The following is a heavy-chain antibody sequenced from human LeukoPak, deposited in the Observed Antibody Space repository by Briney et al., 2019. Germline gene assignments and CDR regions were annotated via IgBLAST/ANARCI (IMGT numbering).Heavy chain of an antibody. V-gene: IGHV3-48*01. CDR1: GFTFSSYS. CDR3: ARADYYGSARYYYGMDV. J-gene: IGHJ6*02. Sequence: PGGSLRLSCAASGFTFSSYSMNWVRQAPGKGLEWVSYISGSSSTIYYADSVKGRFTISRDNAKNSLYLQMNSLRAEDTAVYYCARADYYGSARYYYGMDVWGQGTTVTVSS. D-gene: IGHD3-10*01. CDR2: ISGSSSTI.